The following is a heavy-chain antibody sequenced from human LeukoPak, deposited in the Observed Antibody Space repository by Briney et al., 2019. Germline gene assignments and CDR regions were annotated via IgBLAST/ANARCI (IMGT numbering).Heavy chain of an antibody. CDR3: ARDVGEYCSRTNCYASHY. CDR2: INPHSGGT. Sequence: ASVKVSCKASGYTFTSYAMNWVRQAPGQGLEWMGWINPHSGGTNYAQKFQGGVTMTRDTSITTAYMELSSLRSDDTAVYYCARDVGEYCSRTNCYASHYWGQGTLVTVSS. V-gene: IGHV1-2*02. D-gene: IGHD2-2*01. J-gene: IGHJ4*02. CDR1: GYTFTSYA.